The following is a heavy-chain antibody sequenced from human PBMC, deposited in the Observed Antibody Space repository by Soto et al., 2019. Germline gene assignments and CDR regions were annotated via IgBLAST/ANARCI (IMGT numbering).Heavy chain of an antibody. Sequence: QVQLVQSEAEVKKPGASVKVSCKASGYTFTGYYMHWVRHAPGQGLEWMGWINPNSGGTNYAQKFQGWVTMTRDTSISTAYMELSRLRSDDTAVYYCARACRKRVPALYYYYYGMAVWGQGTTVTVSS. J-gene: IGHJ6*02. CDR1: GYTFTGYY. V-gene: IGHV1-2*04. CDR2: INPNSGGT. D-gene: IGHD2-2*01. CDR3: ARACRKRVPALYYYYYGMAV.